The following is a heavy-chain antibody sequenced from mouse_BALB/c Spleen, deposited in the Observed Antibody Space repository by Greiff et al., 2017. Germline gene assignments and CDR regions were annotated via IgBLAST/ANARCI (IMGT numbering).Heavy chain of an antibody. CDR3: ARDGEVPLPMDY. CDR1: GFTFTDYY. V-gene: IGHV7-3*02. Sequence: EVKVEESGGGLVQPGGSLRLSCATSGFTFTDYYMSWVRQPPGKALEWLGFIRNKANGYTTEYSASVKGRFTISRDNSQSILYLQMNTLRAEDSATYYCARDGEVPLPMDYWGQGTSVTVSS. J-gene: IGHJ4*01. D-gene: IGHD2-14*01. CDR2: IRNKANGYTT.